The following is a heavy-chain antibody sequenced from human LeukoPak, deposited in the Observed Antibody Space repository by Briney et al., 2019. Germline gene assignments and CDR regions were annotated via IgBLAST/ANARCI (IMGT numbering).Heavy chain of an antibody. D-gene: IGHD6-13*01. CDR3: ARTSPSIEDSSSWHSRLDP. CDR1: GFTFSSYA. CDR2: ISYDGSNK. V-gene: IGHV3-30*04. J-gene: IGHJ5*02. Sequence: GGSLRLSCAASGFTFSSYAMHWVRQAPGKGLEWVAVISYDGSNKYYADSVKGRFTISRDNSKNTLYLQMNSLRAEDTAVYYCARTSPSIEDSSSWHSRLDPWGQGTLVTVSS.